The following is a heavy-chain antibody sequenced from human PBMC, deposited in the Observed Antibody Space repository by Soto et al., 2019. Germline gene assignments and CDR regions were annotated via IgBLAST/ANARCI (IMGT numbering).Heavy chain of an antibody. D-gene: IGHD6-13*01. CDR3: AKVLRKHSSSPDFDS. Sequence: QVQLVESGGGVVQPGRSLRLSCAVSGFTFSSYGMHWVRQAPGKGLEWVAVRSYDGSNKYYADSVKGRFTISRDNSKNTLYLQMNSLRAEDTAVYYCAKVLRKHSSSPDFDSWGQGTLVTVSS. CDR1: GFTFSSYG. CDR2: RSYDGSNK. J-gene: IGHJ4*02. V-gene: IGHV3-30*18.